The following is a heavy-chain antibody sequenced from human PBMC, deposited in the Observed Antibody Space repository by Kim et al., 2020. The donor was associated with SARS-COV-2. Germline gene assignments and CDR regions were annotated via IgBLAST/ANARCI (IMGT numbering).Heavy chain of an antibody. CDR1: GFTFSNYA. CDR3: AKEGSSGCFDD. CDR2: VSASGAST. J-gene: IGHJ4*02. D-gene: IGHD6-19*01. Sequence: GGSLRLSCAASGFTFSNYAMSWVRQAPGKGLEWVSRVSASGASTYYADSVKGRFTVSRDNSKNTLYLQMNSLRAEETALYYCAKEGSSGCFDDWGQGTL. V-gene: IGHV3-23*01.